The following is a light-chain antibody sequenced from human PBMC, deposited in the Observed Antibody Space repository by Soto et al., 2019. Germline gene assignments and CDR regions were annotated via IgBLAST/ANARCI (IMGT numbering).Light chain of an antibody. Sequence: DIQMTQSPSSLSASVGDRVTITCRASQSISRFLNWYQHKPGKAPNLLIYAASSLQTGVPSRFSGSGSGTDFTLSISNLQPEDSATYYCQQSYSTSGYTFGQGTKVDIK. V-gene: IGKV1-39*01. J-gene: IGKJ2*01. CDR1: QSISRF. CDR3: QQSYSTSGYT. CDR2: AAS.